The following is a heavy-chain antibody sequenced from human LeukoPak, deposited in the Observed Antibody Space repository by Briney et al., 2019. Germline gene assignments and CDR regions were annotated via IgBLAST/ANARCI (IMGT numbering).Heavy chain of an antibody. D-gene: IGHD3-3*01. CDR1: GFDFSSNW. CDR2: IKGDGIST. Sequence: PGGSLRLSCAASGFDFSSNWMHWVRHAPGQGLVWVSRIKGDGISTNYADSVKGRFTISRDIAKNTLYLQMNSLRAEDTGVYYCAKDHYWSIDYWGRETLSPSLQ. V-gene: IGHV3-74*01. CDR3: AKDHYWSIDY. J-gene: IGHJ4*02.